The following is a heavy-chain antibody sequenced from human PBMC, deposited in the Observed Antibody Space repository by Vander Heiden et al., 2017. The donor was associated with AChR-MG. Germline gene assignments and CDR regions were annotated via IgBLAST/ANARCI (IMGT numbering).Heavy chain of an antibody. J-gene: IGHJ4*02. CDR2: IWNDGGNK. Sequence: QVQLVASGGGVVQPGRPLRLSSAASGLTLSGHGMHWGRQAQGKGLEWVAIIWNDGGNKYYADSVKGRFTISRDNSKNTLYLQMNNLRAEDTAVYYCARSSGHPDWGDYWGQGTLVTVSS. CDR1: GLTLSGHG. CDR3: ARSSGHPDWGDY. D-gene: IGHD3-22*01. V-gene: IGHV3-33*01.